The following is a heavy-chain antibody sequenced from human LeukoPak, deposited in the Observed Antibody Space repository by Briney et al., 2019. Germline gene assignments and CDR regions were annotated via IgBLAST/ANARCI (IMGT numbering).Heavy chain of an antibody. CDR2: INPSDGST. CDR1: GYTFTSYY. J-gene: IGHJ4*02. V-gene: IGHV1-46*01. Sequence: AASVKVSCKASGYTFTSYYMHWVRQAPGQGLEWIGIINPSDGSTTYAQKFQGRVTMTRDMSTSTVYMELSSLRSEDTAVYYCARDMSSVLRFLEWSPRHSLDYWGQGTLVTVSS. D-gene: IGHD3-3*01. CDR3: ARDMSSVLRFLEWSPRHSLDY.